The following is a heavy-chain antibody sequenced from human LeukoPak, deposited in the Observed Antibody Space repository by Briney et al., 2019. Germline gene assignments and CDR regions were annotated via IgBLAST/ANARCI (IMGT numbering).Heavy chain of an antibody. CDR2: MNPNSGNT. D-gene: IGHD3-10*01. J-gene: IGHJ4*02. CDR1: GYTFTSYD. V-gene: IGHV1-8*01. Sequence: ASVKVSCKASGYTFTSYDISWVRQATGQGLEWMGWMNPNSGNTGYAQKFQGRVTMTRNTSISTAYMELSSLRSEDTAVYYCATSFLCYYGSGSYSDRIDYWGQGTLVTVSS. CDR3: ATSFLCYYGSGSYSDRIDY.